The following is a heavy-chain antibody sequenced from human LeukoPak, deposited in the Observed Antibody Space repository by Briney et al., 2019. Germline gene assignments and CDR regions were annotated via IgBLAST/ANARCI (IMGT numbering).Heavy chain of an antibody. Sequence: ASVKVSCKASGYTFTDYFIHWVRQAPGQGLEWMGWINPNSGGTKYAQKFQGRVTMSRDTSISTAYMELSRLRSDDTAVCYCAKVGFNAWGQGTLVTVSS. V-gene: IGHV1-2*02. CDR2: INPNSGGT. CDR3: AKVGFNA. CDR1: GYTFTDYF. J-gene: IGHJ5*02.